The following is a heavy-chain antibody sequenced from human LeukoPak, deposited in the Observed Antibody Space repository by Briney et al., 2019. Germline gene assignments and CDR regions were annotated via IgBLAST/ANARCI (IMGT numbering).Heavy chain of an antibody. J-gene: IGHJ5*02. CDR2: IIPTFGTA. D-gene: IGHD5-18*01. Sequence: SVKVSCKASGGTFSSYAISWVRQAPGQGLEWMGGIIPTFGTANYAQKFQGRVTITTDESTSTAYMELSSLRSEDTAVYYCARCLDTWYNWFDPWGQGTLVTVSS. CDR1: GGTFSSYA. V-gene: IGHV1-69*05. CDR3: ARCLDTWYNWFDP.